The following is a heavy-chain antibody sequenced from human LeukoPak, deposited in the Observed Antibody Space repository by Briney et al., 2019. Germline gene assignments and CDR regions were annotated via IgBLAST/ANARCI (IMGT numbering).Heavy chain of an antibody. Sequence: GGSLRLSCAASGFTFSDNYMSWIRQAPGKGLEWVSFISGSGSTIHFADSVKGRFTISRDNSKNTLYLQMNSLRGEDTAVYYCARVDYGDYGFDYWGQGTLVTVSS. CDR2: ISGSGSTI. D-gene: IGHD4-17*01. J-gene: IGHJ4*02. V-gene: IGHV3-11*01. CDR1: GFTFSDNY. CDR3: ARVDYGDYGFDY.